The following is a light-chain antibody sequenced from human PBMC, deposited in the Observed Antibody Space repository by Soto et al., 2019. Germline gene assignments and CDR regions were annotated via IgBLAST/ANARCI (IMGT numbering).Light chain of an antibody. CDR1: SSDVGGYNY. J-gene: IGLJ2*01. V-gene: IGLV2-14*01. CDR2: DVS. CDR3: SSYTRSSTLHVV. Sequence: QFALTQPASVSGSPGPSITISCTGTSSDVGGYNYVSWYQQHPGKAPKLMIYDVSNRPSGVSTRFSGSKSSNTASLTISGLQAEDETDYYCSSYTRSSTLHVVFGGGTELTVL.